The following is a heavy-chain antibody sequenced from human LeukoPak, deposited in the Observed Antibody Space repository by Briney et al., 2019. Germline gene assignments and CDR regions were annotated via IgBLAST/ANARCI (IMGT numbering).Heavy chain of an antibody. CDR3: ATNSSGSAVDY. Sequence: PSETLSLTCTVSGASTDRRVSTNSYYWSWIRQFPGKGLEWIGNIYNIGSVTYKPSLRSRVTMSIDMSKKQLSLRLTSATAADTAVYFCATNSSGSAVDYWGQGILVTVSS. V-gene: IGHV4-61*05. D-gene: IGHD3-22*01. CDR1: GASTDRRVSTNSYY. CDR2: IYNIGSV. J-gene: IGHJ4*02.